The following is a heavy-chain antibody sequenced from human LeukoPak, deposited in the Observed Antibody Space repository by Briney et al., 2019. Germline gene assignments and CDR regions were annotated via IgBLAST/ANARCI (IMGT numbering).Heavy chain of an antibody. CDR1: GGSFSGYY. V-gene: IGHV4-34*01. J-gene: IGHJ3*02. D-gene: IGHD3-10*01. CDR2: INHSGST. CDR3: ARGRYRHYYGSGSPPNDPFDI. Sequence: PSETLSLTCAVYGGSFSGYYWSWIRQPPGKGLEWIGEINHSGSTNYNPSLKSRVTISVDTSKNQFSLKLSSVTAADTAVYYCARGRYRHYYGSGSPPNDPFDIWGQGTMVTVSS.